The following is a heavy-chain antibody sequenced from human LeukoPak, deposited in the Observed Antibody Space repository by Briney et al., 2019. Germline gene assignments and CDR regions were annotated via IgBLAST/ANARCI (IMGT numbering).Heavy chain of an antibody. Sequence: SCKVSGYTLTELSMHWVRQAPGKGLEWVAVISYDGSNKYYADSVKGRFTISRDNSKNTLYLQMNSLRAEDTAVYYCAKDGISYYGSGSPSFDYWGQGTLVTVSS. CDR3: AKDGISYYGSGSPSFDY. D-gene: IGHD3-10*01. J-gene: IGHJ4*02. CDR2: ISYDGSNK. CDR1: GYTLTELS. V-gene: IGHV3-30*18.